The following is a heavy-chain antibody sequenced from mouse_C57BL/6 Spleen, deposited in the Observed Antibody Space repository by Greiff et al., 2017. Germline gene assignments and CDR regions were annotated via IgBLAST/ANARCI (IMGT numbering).Heavy chain of an antibody. CDR1: GYTFTDYY. J-gene: IGHJ3*01. Sequence: VQLQQSGPVLVKPGASVKMSCKASGYTFTDYYMNWVKQSHGKSLEWIGVINPYNGGTSYNQKFKGKATLTVDKSSSTAYMELNSLTSEDSAVYYCARRDRFSAWVADWGQGTLVTVSA. D-gene: IGHD3-2*01. CDR3: ARRDRFSAWVAD. CDR2: INPYNGGT. V-gene: IGHV1-19*01.